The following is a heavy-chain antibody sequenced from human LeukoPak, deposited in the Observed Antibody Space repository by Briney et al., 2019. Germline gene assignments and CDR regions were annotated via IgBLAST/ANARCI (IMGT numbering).Heavy chain of an antibody. CDR1: GGSFSGYY. D-gene: IGHD3-10*01. Sequence: PSETLSLTCAVYGGSFSGYYWSWIRQPPGKGLEWIGEINHSGSTNYNPSLKSRVTISVDTSKNQFSLKLSSVTAADTAVYYCARAPVQGSGSYVNDAFDIWGQGTMVTVSS. J-gene: IGHJ3*02. V-gene: IGHV4-34*01. CDR2: INHSGST. CDR3: ARAPVQGSGSYVNDAFDI.